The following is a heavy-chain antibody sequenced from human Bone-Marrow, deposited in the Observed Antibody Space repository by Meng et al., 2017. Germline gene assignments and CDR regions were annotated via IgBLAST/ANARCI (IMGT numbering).Heavy chain of an antibody. J-gene: IGHJ6*02. CDR2: ISSSGSTI. D-gene: IGHD3-22*01. Sequence: GESLKISCAASGFTFSDYYMSWIRQAPGKGLEWVSYISSSGSTIYYADSVKGRFTISRDNAKNSLYLQMNSLRAEDTAVYYCASFGGYFLYGMDVWGQGTTVTVSS. V-gene: IGHV3-11*01. CDR3: ASFGGYFLYGMDV. CDR1: GFTFSDYY.